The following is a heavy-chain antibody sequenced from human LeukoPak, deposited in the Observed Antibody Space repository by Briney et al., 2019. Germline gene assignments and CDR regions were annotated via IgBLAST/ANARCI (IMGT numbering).Heavy chain of an antibody. CDR1: SDSISNYY. Sequence: SETLSLTCTVSSDSISNYYWSWIRQPPGKGLEWFAYIYYTGSANYNPSLKSRVTISVDTSRNQFSLKLNSVTAADTAVYYCARHHYDSTHDAFDIWGQGTTVTVSS. J-gene: IGHJ3*02. D-gene: IGHD3-22*01. CDR2: IYYTGSA. V-gene: IGHV4-59*13. CDR3: ARHHYDSTHDAFDI.